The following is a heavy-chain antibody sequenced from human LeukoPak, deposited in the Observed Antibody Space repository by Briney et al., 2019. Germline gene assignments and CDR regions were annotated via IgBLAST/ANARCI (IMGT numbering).Heavy chain of an antibody. V-gene: IGHV4-59*08. Sequence: SETLSLTCTVSVDSISTCYWSWIRQPPGKRLEWIGYIYFSGTTNYNPSLKSRVIISVDTSKNQFSLRLSSVTAADTALYYCARHGPLYDIWSAQFYFDYWGQGTLVTVSS. CDR2: IYFSGTT. CDR1: VDSISTCY. CDR3: ARHGPLYDIWSAQFYFDY. D-gene: IGHD3-3*01. J-gene: IGHJ4*02.